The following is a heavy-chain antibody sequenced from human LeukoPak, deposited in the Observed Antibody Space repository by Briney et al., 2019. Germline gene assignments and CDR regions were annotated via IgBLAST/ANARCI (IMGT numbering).Heavy chain of an antibody. CDR3: ARAETSYYYDSSGPFDY. J-gene: IGHJ4*02. CDR1: GGSISSYY. V-gene: IGHV4-59*01. Sequence: SETLSLTCTVSGGSISSYYWSWIRQPPGKGLEWIGYIYYSGSTNYNPSLKSRVTISVDTSKNQFSLKLSSVTAADTAVYYCARAETSYYYDSSGPFDYWGQGTLVTVSS. D-gene: IGHD3-22*01. CDR2: IYYSGST.